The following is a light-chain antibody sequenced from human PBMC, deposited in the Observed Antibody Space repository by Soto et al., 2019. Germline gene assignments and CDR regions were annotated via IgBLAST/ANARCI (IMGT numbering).Light chain of an antibody. CDR3: QSYDSSLSGYV. CDR2: VNT. J-gene: IGLJ1*01. Sequence: QSVLTQPPSVSGAPGQRVTISCTGSSSNIGAGYDVHWYQQLPGTALKLLIYVNTNRPSGVPDRFSGSKSGTSASLAITGLQAEDEADYYCQSYDSSLSGYVFGTGTKVTVL. CDR1: SSNIGAGYD. V-gene: IGLV1-40*01.